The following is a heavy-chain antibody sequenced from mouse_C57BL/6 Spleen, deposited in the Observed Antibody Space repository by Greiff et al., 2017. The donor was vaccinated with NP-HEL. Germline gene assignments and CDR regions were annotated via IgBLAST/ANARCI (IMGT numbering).Heavy chain of an antibody. V-gene: IGHV5-6*01. CDR3: ARGRDGSLAY. CDR2: ISSGGSYT. CDR1: GFTFSSYG. D-gene: IGHD1-1*01. J-gene: IGHJ3*01. Sequence: EVQRVESGGDLVKPGGSLKLSCAASGFTFSSYGMSWVRQTPDKRLEWVATISSGGSYTYYPDSVKGRFTISRDNAKNTLYLQMSSLKSEDTAMYYWARGRDGSLAYWGQGTLVTVSA.